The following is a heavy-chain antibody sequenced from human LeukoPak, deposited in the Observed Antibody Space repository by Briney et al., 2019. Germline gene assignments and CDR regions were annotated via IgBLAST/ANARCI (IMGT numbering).Heavy chain of an antibody. CDR1: GFTFSSHW. V-gene: IGHV3-7*03. D-gene: IGHD1-1*01. J-gene: IGHJ5*02. Sequence: GGSLRLSCAASGFTFSSHWMSWVRQAPGKGLEWVANIKSDGSTKYYVDSVKGRFTIPRDNAESSLYLQMNSLGAEDTAVYYCARIGSASTNWFDPWGQGTLVTVSS. CDR3: ARIGSASTNWFDP. CDR2: IKSDGSTK.